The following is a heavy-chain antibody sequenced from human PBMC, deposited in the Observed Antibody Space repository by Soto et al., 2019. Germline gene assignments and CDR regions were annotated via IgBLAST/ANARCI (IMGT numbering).Heavy chain of an antibody. J-gene: IGHJ6*02. CDR2: IDPSDSDT. Sequence: GESLKISCKGSGYSFTKYWISWVRQMPGKGLEWMGRIDPSDSDTRYSPSFQGQVTISADKSISTAYLQWSSLKASDTAMYYCARQGYSYGSYYYYGMDVWGQGTTGTVSS. CDR1: GYSFTKYW. CDR3: ARQGYSYGSYYYYGMDV. D-gene: IGHD5-18*01. V-gene: IGHV5-51*01.